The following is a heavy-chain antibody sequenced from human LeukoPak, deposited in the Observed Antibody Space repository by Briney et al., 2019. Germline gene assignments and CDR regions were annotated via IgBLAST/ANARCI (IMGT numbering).Heavy chain of an antibody. V-gene: IGHV3-23*01. D-gene: IGHD5-18*01. Sequence: GGSLRLSCAASGLSFSNYGVNWVSQTPGKGLEWVWAISGSGGGTFYAPSVKGRFTIPRDNSKNMLFLQMNGLRAEDTATYYCAKSRSPGYSMGYDPDYWGQGTLVIVST. J-gene: IGHJ4*02. CDR3: AKSRSPGYSMGYDPDY. CDR2: ISGSGGGT. CDR1: GLSFSNYG.